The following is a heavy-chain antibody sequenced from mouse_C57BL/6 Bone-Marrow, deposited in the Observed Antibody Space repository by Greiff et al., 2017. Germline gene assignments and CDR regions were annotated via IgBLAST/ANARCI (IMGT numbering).Heavy chain of an antibody. Sequence: EVQLQQSGAELVRPGASVKLSCTASGFNIKDDYIHWVKQRPEQGLEWIGWIDPEIGDTEYASKFQGKATITSDTSSNTAYLQLSSLPSEDTAVYYCSSFGGNYLDFWGQGTPLTVAS. CDR2: IDPEIGDT. V-gene: IGHV14-4*01. CDR1: GFNIKDDY. J-gene: IGHJ2*01. CDR3: SSFGGNYLDF. D-gene: IGHD1-1*02.